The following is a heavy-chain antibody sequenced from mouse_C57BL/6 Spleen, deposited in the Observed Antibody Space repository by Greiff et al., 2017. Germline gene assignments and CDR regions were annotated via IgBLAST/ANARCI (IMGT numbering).Heavy chain of an antibody. CDR2: IDPNSGGT. CDR3: AREDYGSSIDN. J-gene: IGHJ2*01. D-gene: IGHD1-1*01. CDR1: GYAFTSYW. V-gene: IGHV1-72*01. Sequence: QLPGAELVNTGALVKLFCKASGYAFTSYWMLGVKPRPGRGLEWIGRIDPNSGGTKYNEKFKSKATLTVVNPSSRAYMQPSSLTSVDSAVYYCAREDYGSSIDNWSRGTTRRVTS.